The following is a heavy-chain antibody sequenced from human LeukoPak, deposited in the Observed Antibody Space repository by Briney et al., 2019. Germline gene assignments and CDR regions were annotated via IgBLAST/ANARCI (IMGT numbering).Heavy chain of an antibody. CDR2: ISYDGSNK. J-gene: IGHJ6*03. D-gene: IGHD3-22*01. CDR1: GFTFSNYG. CDR3: ARSSGYYSSLLYMHV. V-gene: IGHV3-30*03. Sequence: PGGSLRLSCAASGFTFSNYGMHWVRQAPGKGLVWVADISYDGSNKYYADSVKGRFTISRDNSKNTLYLQMNRLRAEDTGVSYCARSSGYYSSLLYMHVWGKGTTVTVSS.